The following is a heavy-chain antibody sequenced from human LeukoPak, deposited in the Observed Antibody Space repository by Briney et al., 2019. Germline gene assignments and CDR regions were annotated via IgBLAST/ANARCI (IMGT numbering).Heavy chain of an antibody. Sequence: PSETLSLTCTVSGGSISSGGYYWSWIRQHPGKGLEWIGYIYYSGSTYYNPSLKSRVTISVDTSKNQFSLKLSSVTAADTAVYYCARDRGPGGYYYLAPSDIAFDIWGQGTMVTVSS. D-gene: IGHD3-22*01. J-gene: IGHJ3*02. CDR3: ARDRGPGGYYYLAPSDIAFDI. CDR1: GGSISSGGYY. V-gene: IGHV4-31*03. CDR2: IYYSGST.